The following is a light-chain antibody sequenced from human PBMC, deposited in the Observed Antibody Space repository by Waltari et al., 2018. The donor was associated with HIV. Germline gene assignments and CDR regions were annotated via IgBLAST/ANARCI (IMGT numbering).Light chain of an antibody. CDR3: GSWDSSLSAVV. CDR2: DNN. Sequence: QSVFTQPPSVSAVPGQKVPISCSGSSSNIGHNYTTWYQQPPGTAPKILIYDNNKRPSGIPDRVSGSKSGTSATLGITGLQTGDEADYYCGSWDSSLSAVVFGGGTKLTVL. V-gene: IGLV1-51*01. CDR1: SSNIGHNY. J-gene: IGLJ2*01.